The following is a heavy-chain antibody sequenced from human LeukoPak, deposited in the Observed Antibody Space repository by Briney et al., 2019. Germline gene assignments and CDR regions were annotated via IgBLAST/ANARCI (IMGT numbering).Heavy chain of an antibody. CDR1: GFTFSSYA. D-gene: IGHD2-21*02. CDR3: ARAGVVTAILGAFDI. V-gene: IGHV3-30-3*01. J-gene: IGHJ3*02. Sequence: PGGSLRLSCAASGFTFSSYAMHWVRQAPGKGLEWVAVISYDGSNKYYADSVKGRFTISGDNSKNTLYLQMNSLRAEDTAVYYCARAGVVTAILGAFDIWGQGTMVTVSS. CDR2: ISYDGSNK.